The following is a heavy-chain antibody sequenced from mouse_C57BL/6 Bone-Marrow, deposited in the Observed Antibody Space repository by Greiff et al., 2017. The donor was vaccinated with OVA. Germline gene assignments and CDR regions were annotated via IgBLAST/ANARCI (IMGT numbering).Heavy chain of an antibody. CDR3: ACFITSRDWYFDV. V-gene: IGHV7-3*01. CDR2: IRNKANGYTT. CDR1: GFTFTDYY. D-gene: IGHD1-1*01. Sequence: EVHLVESGGGLVQPGGSLSLSCAASGFTFTDYYMSWVRQPPGKALEWLGFIRNKANGYTTEYSASVKGRFTISRDNSQSILYLQMNALRAEDSATYYFACFITSRDWYFDVWGTGTTVTVSS. J-gene: IGHJ1*03.